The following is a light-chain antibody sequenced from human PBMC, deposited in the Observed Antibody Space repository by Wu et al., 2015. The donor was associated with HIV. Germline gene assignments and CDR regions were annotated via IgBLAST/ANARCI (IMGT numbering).Light chain of an antibody. CDR3: QQYENLPIT. CDR1: QDISDH. J-gene: IGKJ4*01. CDR2: DAS. V-gene: IGKV1-33*01. Sequence: DIQMTQSPSSLSASVGDRVTISYQASQDISDHLNWYQQKVGKAPKLLIYDASNLEAGVPSGLSGSGSGTNFTFTISSLQPEDIATYYCQQYENLPITFGGGTRVEIK.